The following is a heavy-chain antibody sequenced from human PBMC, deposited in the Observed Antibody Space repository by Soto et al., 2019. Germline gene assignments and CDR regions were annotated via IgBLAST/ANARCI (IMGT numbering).Heavy chain of an antibody. Sequence: PSETLSLTCTVSGGSISSSSYYWGWIRQPPGKGLEWIGSIYYSGSTYYNPSLKSRVTISVDTSKNQFSLKLSSVTAADTAVYYCARPGGSGSYFAGWFDPWGQGTLVTVSS. J-gene: IGHJ5*02. V-gene: IGHV4-39*01. D-gene: IGHD3-10*01. CDR3: ARPGGSGSYFAGWFDP. CDR2: IYYSGST. CDR1: GGSISSSSYY.